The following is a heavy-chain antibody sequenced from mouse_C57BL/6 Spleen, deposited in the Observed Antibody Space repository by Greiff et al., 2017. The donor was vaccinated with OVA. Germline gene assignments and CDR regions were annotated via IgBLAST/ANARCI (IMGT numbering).Heavy chain of an antibody. V-gene: IGHV1-50*01. CDR2: IDPSDSYT. D-gene: IGHD2-5*01. CDR3: AREGSNYVFAY. J-gene: IGHJ3*01. CDR1: GYTFTSYW. Sequence: QVQLQQPGAELVKPGASVKLSCKASGYTFTSYWMQWVKQRPGQGLEWIGEIDPSDSYTNYNQKFKGKATLTVDTSSSTAYMQLSSLTSEDSAVYYCAREGSNYVFAYWGQGTLVTVSA.